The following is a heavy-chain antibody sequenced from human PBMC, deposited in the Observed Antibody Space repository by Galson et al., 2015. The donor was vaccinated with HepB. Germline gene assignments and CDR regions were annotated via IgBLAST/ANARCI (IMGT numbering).Heavy chain of an antibody. V-gene: IGHV3-11*01. D-gene: IGHD4-17*01. CDR2: ISSSGSTI. CDR3: ARALAYGDYAGWYFDL. CDR1: GFTFSDYY. Sequence: SLRLSCAASGFTFSDYYMSWIRQAPGKGLEWVSYISSSGSTIYYADSVKGRFTISRDNAKNSLYLQMNSLRAEDTAVYYCARALAYGDYAGWYFDLWGRGTLVTVSS. J-gene: IGHJ2*01.